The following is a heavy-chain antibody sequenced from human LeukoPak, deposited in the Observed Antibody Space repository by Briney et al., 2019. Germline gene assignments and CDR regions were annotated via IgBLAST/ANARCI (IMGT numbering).Heavy chain of an antibody. CDR3: ARTAIPAVFDY. V-gene: IGHV4-59*01. Sequence: SETLSLTCAVYGGSFSGYYWSWIRQPPGKGLEWIGYIYYSGSTNHNPSLKSRVTISVDTSKNQFSLKLSSVTAADTAVYYCARTAIPAVFDYWGQGTLVTVSS. D-gene: IGHD5-18*01. J-gene: IGHJ4*02. CDR2: IYYSGST. CDR1: GGSFSGYY.